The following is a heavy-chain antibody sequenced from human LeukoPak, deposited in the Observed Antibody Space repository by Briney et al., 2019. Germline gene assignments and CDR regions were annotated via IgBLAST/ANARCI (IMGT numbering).Heavy chain of an antibody. Sequence: SETLSLTCTVSGGSISSYYWSWIRQPAGKGLEWIGRIYTSGSTNYNPSLKSRVTVSVDTSKNKFSLKLSSVTAADTAVYYCARLTLMYGTLDYWGQGTLVTVSS. CDR1: GGSISSYY. J-gene: IGHJ4*02. V-gene: IGHV4-4*07. D-gene: IGHD2-8*01. CDR2: IYTSGST. CDR3: ARLTLMYGTLDY.